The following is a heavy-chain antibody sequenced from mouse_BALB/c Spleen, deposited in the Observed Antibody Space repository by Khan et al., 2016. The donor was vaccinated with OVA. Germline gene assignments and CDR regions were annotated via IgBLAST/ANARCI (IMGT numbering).Heavy chain of an antibody. Sequence: EVELVESGGDLVKPGGSLKLSCAASGFTFSTYGMSWVRQTPDKRLEWVATVSTGGSYTYYPDSVKGRFTISSANANNTLYLQMSGLKSEDTAMFYCTRLAYYYDSEGFAYWGQGTLVTVSA. D-gene: IGHD1-1*01. CDR2: VSTGGSYT. J-gene: IGHJ3*01. V-gene: IGHV5-6*01. CDR1: GFTFSTYG. CDR3: TRLAYYYDSEGFAY.